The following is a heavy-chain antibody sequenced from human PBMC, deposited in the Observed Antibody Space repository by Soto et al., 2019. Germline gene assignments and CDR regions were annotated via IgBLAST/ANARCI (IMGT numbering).Heavy chain of an antibody. CDR1: GFTFHTFA. CDR2: IGGGDDDR. D-gene: IGHD1-1*01. CDR3: AKDGRAHNSVWDPFDI. J-gene: IGHJ3*02. V-gene: IGHV3-23*01. Sequence: LRLSYAASGFTFHTFAMPWVRQAPGQGLEWVSSIGGGDDDRFYADSVKGRFTTSRDNSKHMVFLQMNSLRAEDTAIYYCAKDGRAHNSVWDPFDIWGQGTMFTVSS.